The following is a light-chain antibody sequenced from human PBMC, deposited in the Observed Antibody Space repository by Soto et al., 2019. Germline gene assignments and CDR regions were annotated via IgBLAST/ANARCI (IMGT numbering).Light chain of an antibody. CDR3: AAWDDSLNAVV. Sequence: QSVLTQPPSASGTPGQRVTISCSGGSSNIGSNTVNWYQQLPGTAPNLLIYSNNQRPSGVPDRFSGSKYGTSASLAISGLQSEDEADYYCAAWDDSLNAVVLGGGTQVTVL. V-gene: IGLV1-44*01. CDR1: SSNIGSNT. CDR2: SNN. J-gene: IGLJ2*01.